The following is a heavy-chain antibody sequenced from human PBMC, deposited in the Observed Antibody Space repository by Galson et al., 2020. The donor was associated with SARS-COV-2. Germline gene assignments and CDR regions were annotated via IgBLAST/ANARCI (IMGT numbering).Heavy chain of an antibody. J-gene: IGHJ3*02. Sequence: GGSLRLSCAASGFTFSSYAMHWVRQAPGKGLEWVAVISYDGSNKYYADSVKGRFTISRDNSKNTLYLQMNSLRAEDTAVYYCARDRMVRGVHDAFDIWGQGTMVTVSS. D-gene: IGHD3-10*01. CDR3: ARDRMVRGVHDAFDI. CDR1: GFTFSSYA. V-gene: IGHV3-30-3*01. CDR2: ISYDGSNK.